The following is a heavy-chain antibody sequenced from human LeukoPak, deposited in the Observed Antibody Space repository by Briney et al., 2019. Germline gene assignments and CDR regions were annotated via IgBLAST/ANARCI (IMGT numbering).Heavy chain of an antibody. Sequence: SETLSLTCTVSGGSISSYHWSWIRQPPGQELEWSGYIDYSGNTNYKPSLKGRVTISVDTSKNQFSLKLSSVTAADTAVYYCARAVEYAGIARVRFDYWGQGTLVTVSS. V-gene: IGHV4-59*01. CDR2: IDYSGNT. D-gene: IGHD6-13*01. CDR1: GGSISSYH. J-gene: IGHJ4*02. CDR3: ARAVEYAGIARVRFDY.